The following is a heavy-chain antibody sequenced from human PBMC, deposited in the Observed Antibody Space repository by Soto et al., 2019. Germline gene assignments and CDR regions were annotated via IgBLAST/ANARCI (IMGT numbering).Heavy chain of an antibody. Sequence: QVQLVQSGAEVKKPGASVKVSCKASGYTFTSYAMHWVRQAPGQRLEWMGWINAGNGNTKYSQKFQGRVTITRDTSASTAYMELSSLRSEDTAVYYCARSYSSSWYYPSVDYWGQGTLVTVSS. CDR3: ARSYSSSWYYPSVDY. V-gene: IGHV1-3*01. D-gene: IGHD6-13*01. J-gene: IGHJ4*02. CDR2: INAGNGNT. CDR1: GYTFTSYA.